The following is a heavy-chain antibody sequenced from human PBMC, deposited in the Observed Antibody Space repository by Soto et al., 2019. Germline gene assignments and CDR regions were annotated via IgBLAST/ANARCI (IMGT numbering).Heavy chain of an antibody. Sequence: EVQLVESGGGLVQPGGSLRLSCAASGFNFKTYSMNWVRQAPGKGLEWVSYISETSIAIYYRDSVKGRFTISRDNARNTLYLHMNSLRDEDTAVYYCATLQLGREEIFDSWGQGTLVTVSS. CDR2: ISETSIAI. CDR3: ATLQLGREEIFDS. D-gene: IGHD1-1*01. J-gene: IGHJ4*02. V-gene: IGHV3-48*02. CDR1: GFNFKTYS.